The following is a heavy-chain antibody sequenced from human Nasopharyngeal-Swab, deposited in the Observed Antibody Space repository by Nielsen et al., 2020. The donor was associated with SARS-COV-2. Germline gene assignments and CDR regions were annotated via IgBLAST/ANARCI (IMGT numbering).Heavy chain of an antibody. V-gene: IGHV1-24*01. CDR1: GYTLTELS. J-gene: IGHJ6*02. Sequence: ASVKVSCKVSGYTLTELSMHWVRQAPGKGLEWLGGFDPEDGETIYAQKFQGRVTMTTDTDTNTAYMDLRSLRSDDTAVYYCARDEGETPVTYSAYYYYYGMDIWGQGTTITVSS. CDR2: FDPEDGET. D-gene: IGHD4-17*01. CDR3: ARDEGETPVTYSAYYYYYGMDI.